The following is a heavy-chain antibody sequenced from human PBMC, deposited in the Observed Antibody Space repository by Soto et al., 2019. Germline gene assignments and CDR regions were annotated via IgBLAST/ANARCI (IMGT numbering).Heavy chain of an antibody. V-gene: IGHV1-69*12. CDR3: AAHGPHPYCSGGSCYYYGMDV. D-gene: IGHD2-15*01. J-gene: IGHJ6*02. Sequence: QVQLVQSGAEVKKPGSSVKVSCKASGGTFSSYAISWVRQAPGQGLEWMGGIIPIFGTANYAQKFQGRVTMPADASTSTAYMGLSSLRAEVTAVYYCAAHGPHPYCSGGSCYYYGMDVWGQGTTVTVSS. CDR2: IIPIFGTA. CDR1: GGTFSSYA.